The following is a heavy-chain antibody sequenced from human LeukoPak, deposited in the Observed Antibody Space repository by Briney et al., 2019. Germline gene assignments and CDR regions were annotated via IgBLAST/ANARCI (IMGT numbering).Heavy chain of an antibody. Sequence: GGSLRLSCVASAFTVSSNYMSWVRQPPGKGLEWVSLLYSDCSAFYADPVRGRLPISRDNSKNTVYLQMNMLRAGTTAVYYCARDSSSFPNYFDYWGQGTLVSVSS. CDR3: ARDSSSFPNYFDY. CDR1: AFTVSSNY. CDR2: LYSDCSA. V-gene: IGHV3-53*01. D-gene: IGHD2/OR15-2a*01. J-gene: IGHJ4*02.